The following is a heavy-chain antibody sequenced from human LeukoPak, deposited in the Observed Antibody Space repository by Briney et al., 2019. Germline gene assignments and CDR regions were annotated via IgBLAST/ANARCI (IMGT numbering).Heavy chain of an antibody. V-gene: IGHV4-59*01. CDR1: GGSISSYY. CDR2: IYYSGST. J-gene: IGHJ5*02. D-gene: IGHD4-23*01. CDR3: ARIHYGGNSGWFDP. Sequence: PSETLSLTCTVSGGSISSYYGSWIRQPPGKGLEWIGYIYYSGSTNYNPSLKSRVTISVDTSKNQFSLKLSSVTAADTAVYYCARIHYGGNSGWFDPWGQGTLVTVSS.